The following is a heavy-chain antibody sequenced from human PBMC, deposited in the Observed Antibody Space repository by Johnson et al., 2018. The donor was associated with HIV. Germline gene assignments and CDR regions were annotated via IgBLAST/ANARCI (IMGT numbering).Heavy chain of an antibody. CDR1: GFTFSSFG. CDR3: ARDRIRSSHAFDI. J-gene: IGHJ3*02. CDR2: ISSSGSTI. D-gene: IGHD6-6*01. Sequence: VQLVESGGGVVQPGGSLRLSCAASGFTFSSFGMHWVRQAPGKGREWVSYISSSGSTIYYADSVKGRFTISRDNAKNSLYLQMNSLRAEDTAVYYCARDRIRSSHAFDIWGQGTMVTVSS. V-gene: IGHV3-48*04.